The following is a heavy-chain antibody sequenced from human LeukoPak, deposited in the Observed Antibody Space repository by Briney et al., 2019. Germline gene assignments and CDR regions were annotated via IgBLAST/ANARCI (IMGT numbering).Heavy chain of an antibody. CDR3: ARSSGTGTFSY. J-gene: IGHJ4*02. Sequence: SETLSLTCTGSGDSISRSTYYWAWIRQPPGKGLEWIGSVYYGRSPYFNPSLESRATISVDTSKNHFSLKMSSVTAADTAVYYCARSSGTGTFSYWGQGTLVTVSS. V-gene: IGHV4-39*02. CDR2: VYYGRSP. D-gene: IGHD6-25*01. CDR1: GDSISRSTYY.